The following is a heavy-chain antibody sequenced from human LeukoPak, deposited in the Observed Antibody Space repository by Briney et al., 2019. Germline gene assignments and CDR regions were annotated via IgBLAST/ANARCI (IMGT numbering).Heavy chain of an antibody. V-gene: IGHV3-33*08. J-gene: IGHJ4*02. Sequence: PGGSLRLSCAASGFTFSSYAMTWVRQAPGKGLEWVSFIWYDGTNKYYADSVKGRFTISRDNSKNTLYLQMNSLRAEDTAVYYCARDRGQRYFDYWGQGTLVTVSS. CDR3: ARDRGQRYFDY. CDR2: IWYDGTNK. CDR1: GFTFSSYA.